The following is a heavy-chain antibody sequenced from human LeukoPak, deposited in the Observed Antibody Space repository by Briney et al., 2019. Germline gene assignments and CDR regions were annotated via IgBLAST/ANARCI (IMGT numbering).Heavy chain of an antibody. Sequence: GGSLRLSCAASGLTFSSYWMTWVRQAPGKGLEWVANMNQDGSDKYYLDSVKGRFTISRDNAKNSLYLQLNSLRAEDTAVYYCARVRFGSGSSVYFDLWGQGTLVTVSS. CDR3: ARVRFGSGSSVYFDL. CDR2: MNQDGSDK. J-gene: IGHJ4*02. CDR1: GLTFSSYW. V-gene: IGHV3-7*01. D-gene: IGHD3-10*01.